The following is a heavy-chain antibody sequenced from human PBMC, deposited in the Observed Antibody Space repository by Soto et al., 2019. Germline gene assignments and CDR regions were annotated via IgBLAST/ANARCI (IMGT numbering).Heavy chain of an antibody. CDR3: ARYWSAFDY. CDR2: MYDSGST. J-gene: IGHJ4*02. V-gene: IGHV4-61*01. D-gene: IGHD2-8*02. CDR1: GGSVSSGSYY. Sequence: SETLSLTCTVSGGSVSSGSYYWSWIRQPPGKGLEWIGYMYDSGSTNYNPSLMSRVTISVDASKNQFSLKLSSVTAADTAVYYCARYWSAFDYWGQGALVTVSS.